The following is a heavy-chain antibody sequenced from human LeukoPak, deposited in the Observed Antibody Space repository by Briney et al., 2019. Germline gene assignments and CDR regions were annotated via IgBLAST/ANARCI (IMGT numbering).Heavy chain of an antibody. D-gene: IGHD5-18*01. J-gene: IGHJ4*02. CDR3: ARPDTAMVTGIDY. V-gene: IGHV4-39*07. Sequence: SETLSLTCTVSGGSISSSSYYWGWIRQPPGKGLEWIGSIYYSGSTYYNPSLKSRVTISVDTSKNQFSLKLSSVTAADTAVYYCARPDTAMVTGIDYWGQGTLVTVSS. CDR1: GGSISSSSYY. CDR2: IYYSGST.